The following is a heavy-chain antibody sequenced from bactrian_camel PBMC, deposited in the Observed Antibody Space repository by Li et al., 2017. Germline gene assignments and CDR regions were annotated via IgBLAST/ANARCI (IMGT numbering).Heavy chain of an antibody. V-gene: IGHV3S53*01. CDR3: TKCPLRGSYADTFKY. CDR1: TFSAC. J-gene: IGHJ4*01. D-gene: IGHD2*01. CDR2: MSATSV. Sequence: VQLVESGGGSVHAGGSLTLYCAVPTFSACMGWFRQAPGKGREGLASMSATSVKYAGSLKGRFTISRDNAKNTLYLQLNSLKPEDTAVYYCTKCPLRGSYADTFKYRGQGTQVTVS.